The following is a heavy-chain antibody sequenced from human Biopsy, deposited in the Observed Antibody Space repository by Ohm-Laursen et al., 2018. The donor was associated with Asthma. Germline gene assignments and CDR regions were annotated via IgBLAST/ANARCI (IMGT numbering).Heavy chain of an antibody. CDR2: ISFDGSNK. V-gene: IGHV3-30*18. CDR3: AKDVFQGWELRRGPDY. CDR1: GFTFSNYG. Sequence: YLRLSCTASGFTFSNYGMHWVRQAPGKGLDWVAVISFDGSNKNYTDSVKGRFTISRDNSRNTLHLQMNSLRAEDTAVYYCAKDVFQGWELRRGPDYWGQGTLVTVSS. D-gene: IGHD1-26*01. J-gene: IGHJ4*02.